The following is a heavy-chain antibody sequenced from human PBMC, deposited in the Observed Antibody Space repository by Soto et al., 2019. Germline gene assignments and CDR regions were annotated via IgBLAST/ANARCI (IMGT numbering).Heavy chain of an antibody. CDR2: ISGSGVTT. CDR3: AKTSSSSYYIFDF. Sequence: PGGSLRLSCAASGFTFNSYAMSWVRQAPGKGLEWVSAISGSGVTTYYADSVKGRFTISRDNSKNTLYLQMYSLRAEDTAVYYCAKTSSSSYYIFDFWGQGTLVTVSS. V-gene: IGHV3-23*01. J-gene: IGHJ4*02. CDR1: GFTFNSYA. D-gene: IGHD2-2*02.